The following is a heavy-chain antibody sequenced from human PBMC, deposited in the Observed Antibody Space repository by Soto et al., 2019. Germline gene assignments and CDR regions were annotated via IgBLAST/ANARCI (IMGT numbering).Heavy chain of an antibody. CDR3: AKDVENYFDY. J-gene: IGHJ4*02. CDR1: GFTFDDYT. V-gene: IGHV3-43*01. CDR2: ISWDGGST. Sequence: EVQLVESGGVVVQPGGSLRLSCAASGFTFDDYTMHWVRQAPGKGLEWVSLISWDGGSTYYADSVKGRFTISRDNRKNSLYLQMNSLRTEDTDLYYCAKDVENYFDYWGQGTLVTVSS.